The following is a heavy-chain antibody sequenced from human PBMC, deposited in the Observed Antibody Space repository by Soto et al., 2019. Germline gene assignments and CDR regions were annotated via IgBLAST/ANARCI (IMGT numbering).Heavy chain of an antibody. Sequence: QVQLVQSGAEVKKPGASVKVSCKASGYTFTSYGISWVRQAPGQGLEWMGWISAYNGNTNYAQKLQGRVTMTTDTSTSTAYMVLRSLGSDDTAVYYCGIVIAAAVHFDFWGQGALVTVSS. CDR3: GIVIAAAVHFDF. V-gene: IGHV1-18*01. D-gene: IGHD6-13*01. CDR2: ISAYNGNT. J-gene: IGHJ4*02. CDR1: GYTFTSYG.